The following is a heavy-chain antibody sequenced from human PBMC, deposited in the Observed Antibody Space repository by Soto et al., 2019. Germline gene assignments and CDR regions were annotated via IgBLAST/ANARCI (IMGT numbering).Heavy chain of an antibody. J-gene: IGHJ4*02. V-gene: IGHV4-34*01. CDR2: INHSGST. D-gene: IGHD1-26*01. CDR1: GGSFSGYY. Sequence: SETLSLTCAVYGGSFSGYYWSWIRQPPGKGLEWIGEINHSGSTNYNPSLKSRVTISVDTSKNQFSLKLSSVTAADTAVYCCARARKTKRYSGSYYYFDYWGQGTLVTVSS. CDR3: ARARKTKRYSGSYYYFDY.